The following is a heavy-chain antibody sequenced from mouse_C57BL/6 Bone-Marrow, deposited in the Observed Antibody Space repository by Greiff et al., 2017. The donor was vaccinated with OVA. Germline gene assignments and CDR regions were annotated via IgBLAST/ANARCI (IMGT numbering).Heavy chain of an antibody. D-gene: IGHD4-1*01. J-gene: IGHJ1*03. V-gene: IGHV1-5*01. CDR2: IYPGNSDT. CDR3: TKLTGAFDV. Sequence: LEWIGAIYPGNSDTSYNQKFKGKAKLTAVTSASTAYMELSSLTNEDSAVYYCTKLTGAFDVWGTGTTVTVSS.